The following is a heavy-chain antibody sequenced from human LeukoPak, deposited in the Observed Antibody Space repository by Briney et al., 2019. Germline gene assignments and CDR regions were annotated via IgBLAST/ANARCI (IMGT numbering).Heavy chain of an antibody. V-gene: IGHV3-48*01. CDR2: MTTSGNTI. CDR1: GITFSGYS. Sequence: GGSLRLSCVVSGITFSGYSMIWVRQAPGKGLEWLSFMTTSGNTIFYAESVKDRFTISRDNAKKSLYLQMNSLRAEDTAVYYCARDRSHYFDYWGQGTLVTVSS. CDR3: ARDRSHYFDY. J-gene: IGHJ4*02.